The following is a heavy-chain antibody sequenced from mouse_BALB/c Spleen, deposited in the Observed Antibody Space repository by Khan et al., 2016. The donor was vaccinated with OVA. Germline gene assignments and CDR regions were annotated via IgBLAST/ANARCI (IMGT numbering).Heavy chain of an antibody. CDR2: INPSNGGT. J-gene: IGHJ3*01. CDR1: GYTFTSYY. D-gene: IGHD2-3*01. Sequence: QIQLVQSGAELVKPGASVRLSCKASGYTFTSYYLYWVKQRPGQGLEWIGDINPSNGGTNFNEKFKSKATLTVDKSSSTAYIQLNSLTSEDSAVYYCTRSGDGSCAYWGQGTLVTVSA. V-gene: IGHV1S81*02. CDR3: TRSGDGSCAY.